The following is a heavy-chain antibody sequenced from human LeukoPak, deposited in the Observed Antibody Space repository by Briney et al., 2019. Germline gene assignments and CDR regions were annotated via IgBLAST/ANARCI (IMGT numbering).Heavy chain of an antibody. Sequence: SETLSLTCTVSGGSINGYFWSWMRQPAGKGLEWIGRILTNGNTDYNPSLNSRVTMSMDTSRNQFSLKLSSVTAADTAVYYCARSSLVGATDFDYWGQGTLVTVSS. CDR2: ILTNGNT. CDR3: ARSSLVGATDFDY. J-gene: IGHJ4*02. V-gene: IGHV4-4*07. D-gene: IGHD1-26*01. CDR1: GGSINGYF.